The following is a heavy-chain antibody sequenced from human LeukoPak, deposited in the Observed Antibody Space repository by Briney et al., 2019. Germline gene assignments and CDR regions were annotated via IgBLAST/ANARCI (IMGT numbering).Heavy chain of an antibody. D-gene: IGHD6-19*01. CDR3: ARDGPYSSGSMDV. J-gene: IGHJ6*02. V-gene: IGHV3-7*04. CDR2: IRSDGNEK. CDR1: GFPFSTYW. Sequence: PGGSLRLSCATSGFPFSTYWMSWVRQAPGKGLEWVANIRSDGNEKYYVDSVKGRFTISRDNAENSLCLQMNSLRAGDTAVYYCARDGPYSSGSMDVWGQGTTVTVSS.